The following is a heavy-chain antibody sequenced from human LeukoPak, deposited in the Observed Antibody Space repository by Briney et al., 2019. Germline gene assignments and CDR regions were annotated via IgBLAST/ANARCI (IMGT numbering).Heavy chain of an antibody. V-gene: IGHV1-18*01. Sequence: ASVKVSCKASGYTFTTYGITWVRQAPGQGLEWMGWISAYNGNTNYAQKLQGRVTMTTDTSTSTAYMELRSLRSDDTAVYYCARDLVATIGGDYWGQGTLVTVSS. CDR2: ISAYNGNT. D-gene: IGHD5-12*01. CDR3: ARDLVATIGGDY. J-gene: IGHJ4*02. CDR1: GYTFTTYG.